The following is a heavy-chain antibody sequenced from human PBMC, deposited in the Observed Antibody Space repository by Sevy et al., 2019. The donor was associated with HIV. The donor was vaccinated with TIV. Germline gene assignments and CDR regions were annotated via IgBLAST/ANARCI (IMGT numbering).Heavy chain of an antibody. D-gene: IGHD2-8*01. CDR2: ISYDGGNK. J-gene: IGHJ4*02. Sequence: GGFLRLSCAASGFTFNTYAMHWVRQAPGKGLDWLTFISYDGGNKYYADSVKGRFTISRDNSKSMVYLQMNSLRAEDXXXYYCARXPRMYGDYLLAYFDYWGQGTLVTVSS. CDR1: GFTFNTYA. CDR3: ARXPRMYGDYLLAYFDY. V-gene: IGHV3-30-3*01.